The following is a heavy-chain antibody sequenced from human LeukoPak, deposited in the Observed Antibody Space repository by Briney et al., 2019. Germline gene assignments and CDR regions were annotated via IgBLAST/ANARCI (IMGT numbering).Heavy chain of an antibody. CDR3: ARDSPLPSIAAHFDY. D-gene: IGHD6-6*01. V-gene: IGHV3-7*05. CDR2: IKHDGSEK. Sequence: GGSLRLSCVASGFTFSDYGIHWVRQAPGKGLEWVANIKHDGSEKYYVDSVKGRFTISGDNAKNSLYLQMNSLRAEDTAVYYCARDSPLPSIAAHFDYWGQGTLVTVSS. CDR1: GFTFSDYG. J-gene: IGHJ4*02.